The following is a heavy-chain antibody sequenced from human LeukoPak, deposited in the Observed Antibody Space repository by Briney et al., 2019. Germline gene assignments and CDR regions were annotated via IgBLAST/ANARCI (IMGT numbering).Heavy chain of an antibody. D-gene: IGHD5-12*01. V-gene: IGHV3-23*01. CDR3: AKDRGRFSFMDIVAHYGMDV. Sequence: GSLRLSCVDPGFTFSNYVMCWVRHAPRKGLEWVSGISGVASSTNYAISVKGRFTMSKYKSKKTMYLQMNSLRAEDTAVYYCAKDRGRFSFMDIVAHYGMDVWGQGTTVTVSS. J-gene: IGHJ6*02. CDR2: ISGVASST. CDR1: GFTFSNYV.